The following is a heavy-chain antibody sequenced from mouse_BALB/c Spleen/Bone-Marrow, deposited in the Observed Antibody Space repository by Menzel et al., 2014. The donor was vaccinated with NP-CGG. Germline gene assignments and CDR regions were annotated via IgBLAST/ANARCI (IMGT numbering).Heavy chain of an antibody. CDR1: GYTFTSYW. CDR2: IYPGNSDT. Sequence: EVKLQESGTVLARPGASVKMSCKASGYTFTSYWMHWVKQRPGQGLEWIGAIYPGNSDTSYNQKFKGKAKLTAVTSTSTAYMELSSLTNEDSAVYYCTRVITTGSAWFAYWGQGTLVTVSA. D-gene: IGHD2-4*01. V-gene: IGHV1-5*01. J-gene: IGHJ3*01. CDR3: TRVITTGSAWFAY.